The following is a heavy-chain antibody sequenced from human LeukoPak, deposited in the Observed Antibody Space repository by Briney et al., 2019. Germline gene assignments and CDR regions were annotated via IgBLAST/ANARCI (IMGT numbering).Heavy chain of an antibody. J-gene: IGHJ4*02. CDR2: ISGSGGST. CDR1: GFTFSSYA. V-gene: IGHV3-23*01. Sequence: GRSLRLSCAASGFTFSSYAMSWVRQAPGKGLEWVSAISGSGGSTYYADSVKGRFTISRDNSKNTLYLQMNSLRAEDTAVYYCAKDDKRDCSSTSCPSNSYWGQGTLVTVSS. CDR3: AKDDKRDCSSTSCPSNSY. D-gene: IGHD2-2*01.